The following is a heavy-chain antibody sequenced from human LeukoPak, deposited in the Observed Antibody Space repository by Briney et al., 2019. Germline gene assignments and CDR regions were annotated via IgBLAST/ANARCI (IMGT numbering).Heavy chain of an antibody. Sequence: GESLKISGKGYGYSFTTYWIGWVRQMPGKGLEWMGIIYPGDSDTRYSPSFQGQVTISADKSISTAYLQWSSLKASDTAMYYCARPGQLGEYPPYHFDYWGQGILVTVSS. J-gene: IGHJ4*02. V-gene: IGHV5-51*01. D-gene: IGHD3-16*01. CDR2: IYPGDSDT. CDR3: ARPGQLGEYPPYHFDY. CDR1: GYSFTTYW.